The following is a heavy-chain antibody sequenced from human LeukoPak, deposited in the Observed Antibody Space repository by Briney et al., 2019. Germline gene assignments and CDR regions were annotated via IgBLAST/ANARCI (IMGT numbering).Heavy chain of an antibody. Sequence: SETLSLTCGVSGGSISNTNWWTWVRQPPGKGLEWIGEVNLQGSTNYNPSLESRVAISVDKSENHISLKLTAVTAADTAVYYCAREGGPYRPLDYSGQGTLVTVAS. CDR2: VNLQGST. CDR1: GGSISNTNW. J-gene: IGHJ4*02. V-gene: IGHV4-4*02. CDR3: AREGGPYRPLDY.